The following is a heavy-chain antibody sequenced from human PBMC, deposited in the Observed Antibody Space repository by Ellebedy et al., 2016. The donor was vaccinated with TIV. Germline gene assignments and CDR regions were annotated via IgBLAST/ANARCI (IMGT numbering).Heavy chain of an antibody. CDR1: GFTFSSYA. D-gene: IGHD3-22*01. J-gene: IGHJ4*02. CDR2: ISGSGGST. Sequence: GESLKISCAASGFTFSSYAMSWVRQAPGKGLERVSAISGSGGSTYYADSVKGRFTITSDNSKTTLYLQMNSPRAEDTAVYYCAKGSDYYDSSGYSTDFGYWGQGTLVAVSS. V-gene: IGHV3-23*01. CDR3: AKGSDYYDSSGYSTDFGY.